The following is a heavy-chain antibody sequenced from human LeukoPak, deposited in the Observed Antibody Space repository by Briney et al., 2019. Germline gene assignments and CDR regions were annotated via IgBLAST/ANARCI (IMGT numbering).Heavy chain of an antibody. Sequence: PSETLSRTCAVSGGSISSSNWWSWVRQPPGKGLEWIGEIYHSGSTNYNPSLKSRVTISVDKSKNQFSLKLSSVTAADTAVYYCASPGYSYGTYDDYWGQGTLVTVSS. V-gene: IGHV4-4*02. CDR1: GGSISSSNW. J-gene: IGHJ4*02. CDR2: IYHSGST. CDR3: ASPGYSYGTYDDY. D-gene: IGHD5-18*01.